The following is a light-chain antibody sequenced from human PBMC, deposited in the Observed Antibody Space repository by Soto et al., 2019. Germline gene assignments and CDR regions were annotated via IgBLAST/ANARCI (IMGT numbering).Light chain of an antibody. CDR3: QQYNNWPPIT. Sequence: IVMTQSPATLSVSPGERATLSCRASQSVSSNLAWYQQKPGQAPRLLIYGASTRATGIPARFSGSGSGTEFTLTISSLQPEDFAVYSCQQYNNWPPITFGQGTRLEI. CDR2: GAS. J-gene: IGKJ5*01. V-gene: IGKV3-15*01. CDR1: QSVSSN.